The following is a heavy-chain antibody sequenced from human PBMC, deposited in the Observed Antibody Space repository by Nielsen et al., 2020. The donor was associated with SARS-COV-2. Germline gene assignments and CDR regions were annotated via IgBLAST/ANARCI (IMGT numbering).Heavy chain of an antibody. CDR2: IIPIFGTA. CDR1: GGTFSSYA. CDR3: ARAPVVLGSFDI. Sequence: SVKVSCKASGGTFSSYAISWVRQAPGQGLEWMGGIIPIFGTANYAQKFQGRATITADESTSTAYMELSSLRSEDTAVYYCARAPVVLGSFDIWGQGTMVTVSS. V-gene: IGHV1-69*13. D-gene: IGHD4-23*01. J-gene: IGHJ3*02.